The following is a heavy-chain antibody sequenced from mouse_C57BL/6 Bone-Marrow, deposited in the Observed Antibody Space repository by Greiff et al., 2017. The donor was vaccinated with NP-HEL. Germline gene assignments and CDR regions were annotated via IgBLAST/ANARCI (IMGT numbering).Heavy chain of an antibody. D-gene: IGHD3-2*02. J-gene: IGHJ4*01. CDR3: ARQLRLRPCYYAMDY. CDR2: INPNNGGT. V-gene: IGHV1-18*01. Sequence: VQLQQSGPELVKPGASVKIPCKASGYTFTDYNMDWVKQSHGKSLEWIGDINPNNGGTIYNQKFKGKATLTVDKSSSTAYMELRILTSEDTAVYYCARQLRLRPCYYAMDYWGQGTSVTVSS. CDR1: GYTFTDYN.